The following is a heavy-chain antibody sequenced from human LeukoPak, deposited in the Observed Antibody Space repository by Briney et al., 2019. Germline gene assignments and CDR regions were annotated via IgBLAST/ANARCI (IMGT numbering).Heavy chain of an antibody. CDR3: AKESFRQWLIAEYFQH. Sequence: PGGSLRLSCAASGFTFSSYAMHWVRQAPGKGLDWVAVISYDGSNKYYADSVKGRFTISRDKSKNTLYLQMNSLRVEDTAVYYCAKESFRQWLIAEYFQHWGQGTLVTVSS. CDR1: GFTFSSYA. V-gene: IGHV3-30-3*01. J-gene: IGHJ1*01. CDR2: ISYDGSNK. D-gene: IGHD6-19*01.